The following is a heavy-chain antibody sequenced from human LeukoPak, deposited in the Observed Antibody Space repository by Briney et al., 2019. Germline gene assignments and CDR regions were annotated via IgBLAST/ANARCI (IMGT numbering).Heavy chain of an antibody. CDR1: GYSFTSYW. J-gene: IGHJ3*02. CDR2: IYPGDSDT. CDR3: ARREMATFDAFDI. D-gene: IGHD5-24*01. Sequence: GESLKISCKGSGYSFTSYWIGWVRQMPGKGLEWMGNIYPGDSDTRYSPSFQGQVTISADKSISTAYLQWSSLKASDTAMYYCARREMATFDAFDIWGQGTMVTVSS. V-gene: IGHV5-51*01.